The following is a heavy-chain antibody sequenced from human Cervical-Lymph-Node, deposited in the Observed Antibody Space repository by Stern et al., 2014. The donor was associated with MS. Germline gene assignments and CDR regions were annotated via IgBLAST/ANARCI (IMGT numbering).Heavy chain of an antibody. J-gene: IGHJ4*02. CDR2: ISGSGGST. CDR1: GFTFSSYA. V-gene: IGHV3-23*01. CDR3: AKDLAPGIAVAGLDY. Sequence: EVQLLESGGGLVQPGGSLRLSCAASGFTFSSYAMSWVRQAPGKGLEWVSAISGSGGSTYDADSVKGGFTISRDNSKNTLYLQMNSLRAEDTAVYYCAKDLAPGIAVAGLDYWGQGTLVTVSS. D-gene: IGHD6-19*01.